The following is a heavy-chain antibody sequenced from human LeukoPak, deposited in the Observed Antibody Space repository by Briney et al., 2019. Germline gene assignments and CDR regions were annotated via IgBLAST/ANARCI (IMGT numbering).Heavy chain of an antibody. CDR1: GFTFSSYA. Sequence: SGGSLRLSCAASGFTFSSYAMAWVRQAPGKGLEWVSAISGSRNNTYYADSVKGRFTISRDNSKNTLYLQMNSLRAEDTAVYYCAKWGCSGGSCYPFDYWGQGTLVTVSS. CDR3: AKWGCSGGSCYPFDY. V-gene: IGHV3-23*01. CDR2: ISGSRNNT. D-gene: IGHD2-15*01. J-gene: IGHJ4*02.